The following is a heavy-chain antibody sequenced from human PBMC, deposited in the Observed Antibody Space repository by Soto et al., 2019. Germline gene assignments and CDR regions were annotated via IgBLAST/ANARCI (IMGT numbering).Heavy chain of an antibody. CDR2: IHYSGST. D-gene: IGHD1-26*01. CDR1: GGSSSSYY. Sequence: QVQLQESGPGLVKPSETLSLTCTVSGGSSSSYYWSWIRQPPGKVLEWIAYIHYSGSTDYNPSLKSRVTISLDKSKNQFSLKLTSVTAADTAVYHCARHGLGLDYWGQGTLVTVSS. J-gene: IGHJ4*02. V-gene: IGHV4-59*08. CDR3: ARHGLGLDY.